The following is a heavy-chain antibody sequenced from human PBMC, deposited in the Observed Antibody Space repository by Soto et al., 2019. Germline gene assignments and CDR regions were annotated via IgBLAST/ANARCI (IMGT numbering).Heavy chain of an antibody. CDR3: ARDPSVYSNYNNWFDS. V-gene: IGHV1-46*02. CDR1: GYTFKNYY. Sequence: ASVKVSCKASGYTFKNYYIHWVRQAPGQGLEWMAIINPTGGSTNYAQRFQGRVTLTMDTSTTTVYMELNSLRAEDTAVYYCARDPSVYSNYNNWFDSWGQGTLVTVSS. D-gene: IGHD4-4*01. J-gene: IGHJ5*01. CDR2: INPTGGST.